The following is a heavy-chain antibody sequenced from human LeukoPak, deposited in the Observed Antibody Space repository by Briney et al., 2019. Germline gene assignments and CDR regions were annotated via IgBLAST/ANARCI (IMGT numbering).Heavy chain of an antibody. Sequence: GGSLRLSCAASGFTFSDHYMDWVRQAPGKGLEWVGRTRNKANSYTTEYAASVKGRFTISRDDSKNSLYLQMNSLKTEDTAVYYCARGGYPPDDGIDIWGQGTMVTVSS. CDR2: TRNKANSYTT. CDR1: GFTFSDHY. CDR3: ARGGYPPDDGIDI. J-gene: IGHJ3*02. D-gene: IGHD5-12*01. V-gene: IGHV3-72*01.